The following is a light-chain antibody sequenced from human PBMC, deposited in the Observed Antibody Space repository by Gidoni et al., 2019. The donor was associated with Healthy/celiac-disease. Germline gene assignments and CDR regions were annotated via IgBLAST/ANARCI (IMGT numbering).Light chain of an antibody. J-gene: IGKJ2*03. CDR2: AAS. CDR3: QQSYSTPYS. Sequence: RVTITCRASQSISSYLNWYQQKPGKAPKLLIYAASSLQSGVPSRFSGSGSGTDFTLTISSLQPEDFATYYCQQSYSTPYSFGQGTKLEIK. V-gene: IGKV1-39*01. CDR1: QSISSY.